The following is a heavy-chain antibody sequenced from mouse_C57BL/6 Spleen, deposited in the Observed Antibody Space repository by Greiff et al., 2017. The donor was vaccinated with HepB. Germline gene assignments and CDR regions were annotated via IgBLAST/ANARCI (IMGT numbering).Heavy chain of an antibody. CDR2: IDPSDSYT. CDR3: AKGGAYAMDY. CDR1: GYTFTSYW. J-gene: IGHJ4*01. V-gene: IGHV1-69*01. Sequence: QVQLQQPGAELVMPGASVKLSCKASGYTFTSYWMHWVKQRPGHGLEWIGEIDPSDSYTNYNQKFKGKSTLTVDKSSSTAYMQLSSLTSEDSAVYYCAKGGAYAMDYWGQGTSVTVSS. D-gene: IGHD3-1*01.